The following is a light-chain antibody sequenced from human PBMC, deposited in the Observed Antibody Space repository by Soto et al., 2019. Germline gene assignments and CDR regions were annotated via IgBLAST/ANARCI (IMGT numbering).Light chain of an antibody. Sequence: DIVMTQSRDSVAVSLGERATINCKSSQSILYSSNNRNYLAWYQQKPGQPPKLLFYWASTRESGVPDRFSGGGSGTDFSLTISSLQAEDVAVYYCQQYYSSPPTFGGGTKVEIK. J-gene: IGKJ4*01. CDR1: QSILYSSNNRNY. CDR2: WAS. CDR3: QQYYSSPPT. V-gene: IGKV4-1*01.